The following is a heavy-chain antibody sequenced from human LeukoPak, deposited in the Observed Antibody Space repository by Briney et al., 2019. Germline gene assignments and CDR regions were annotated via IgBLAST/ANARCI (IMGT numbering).Heavy chain of an antibody. J-gene: IGHJ4*02. Sequence: PGGSLRLSCVASGFTFSSYAMSWVRQAPGKGPEWVSDISGSGGTTYYAESVKGRFTISRDNSKNTLYLQMNSLRAEDTAVYYCARVSGGSYYDYWGQGTLVTVSS. V-gene: IGHV3-23*01. CDR2: ISGSGGTT. D-gene: IGHD1-26*01. CDR3: ARVSGGSYYDY. CDR1: GFTFSSYA.